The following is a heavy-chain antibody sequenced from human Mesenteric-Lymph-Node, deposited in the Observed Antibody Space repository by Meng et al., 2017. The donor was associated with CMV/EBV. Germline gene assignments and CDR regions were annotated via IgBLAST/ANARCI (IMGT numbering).Heavy chain of an antibody. Sequence: QVQLQQWGAGLLKPSETLSLTCAVYGGSFSGYYWSWVRQPPGKGLEWIGEINHSGSTNYIPSLMSRVTISVDTSKNQCSLKLSFVTAADTAVYYCARGIRWFDPWGQGTLVTVSS. CDR2: INHSGST. CDR1: GGSFSGYY. V-gene: IGHV4-34*01. CDR3: ARGIRWFDP. J-gene: IGHJ5*02.